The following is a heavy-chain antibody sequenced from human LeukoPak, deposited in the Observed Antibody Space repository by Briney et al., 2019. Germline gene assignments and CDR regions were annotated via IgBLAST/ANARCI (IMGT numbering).Heavy chain of an antibody. CDR1: GFTFSIYS. J-gene: IGHJ4*02. D-gene: IGHD1-26*01. Sequence: GGSLRLSCAASGFTFSIYSMNWVRQAPGKGPEWVSSISSSSSYIYYADSVKGRFTISRGNAKNSLYLQMNSLRADDTAVYYCARGSGSYDYWGQGTLVTVSS. CDR2: ISSSSSYI. V-gene: IGHV3-21*01. CDR3: ARGSGSYDY.